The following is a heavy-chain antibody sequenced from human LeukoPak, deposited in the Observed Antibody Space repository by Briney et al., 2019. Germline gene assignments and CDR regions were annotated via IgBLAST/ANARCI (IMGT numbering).Heavy chain of an antibody. D-gene: IGHD3-16*01. CDR2: IYSGGST. Sequence: QAGGSLRLSCAASGFTFSSYSMNWVRQAPGKGLEWVSVIYSGGSTYYADSVKGRFTISRDNSKNTLYLQMNSLRAEDTAVYYCARGGDRTFDYWGQGTLVTVSS. CDR3: ARGGDRTFDY. CDR1: GFTFSSYS. V-gene: IGHV3-53*01. J-gene: IGHJ4*02.